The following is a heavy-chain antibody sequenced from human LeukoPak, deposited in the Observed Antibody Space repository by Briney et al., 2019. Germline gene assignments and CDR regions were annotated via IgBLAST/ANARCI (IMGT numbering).Heavy chain of an antibody. V-gene: IGHV1-46*01. J-gene: IGHJ6*02. Sequence: ASVKVSCKASGYTFTSYYMHWVRQAPGQGLEWMGIISPSGGSTSYVQKFQERVTITRDMSTSTAYMELSSLRSEDTAVYYCAAAWGDYDSSGPHYGMDVWGQGTTVTVSS. CDR1: GYTFTSYY. D-gene: IGHD3-22*01. CDR3: AAAWGDYDSSGPHYGMDV. CDR2: ISPSGGST.